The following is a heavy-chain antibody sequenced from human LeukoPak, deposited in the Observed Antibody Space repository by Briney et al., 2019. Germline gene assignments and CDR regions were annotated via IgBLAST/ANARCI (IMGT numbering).Heavy chain of an antibody. CDR1: GGSLSSSSYF. CDR3: ARQLYASGSYYAPIDV. CDR2: IHNSGST. J-gene: IGHJ4*02. Sequence: SETLSLTCTVSGGSLSSSSYFWGWIRQPPGKGLEWIGSIHNSGSTYFNTSLKSRVTISVDTSNNQFSLKLTPVTAADTALYFCARQLYASGSYYAPIDVWGQGTLVTVSS. D-gene: IGHD3-10*01. V-gene: IGHV4-39*01.